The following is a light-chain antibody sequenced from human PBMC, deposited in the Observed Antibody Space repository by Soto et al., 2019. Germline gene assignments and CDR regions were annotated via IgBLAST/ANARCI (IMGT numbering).Light chain of an antibody. CDR3: QQRSDWPHS. J-gene: IGKJ1*01. CDR2: DAS. V-gene: IGKV3-11*01. CDR1: QSVSSF. Sequence: EIVLTQSPVTLSLSPGERATLSCRASQSVSSFLAWYQQTPGQAPRLLIYDASNRATGIPARFSGRGSGTDFTLTIGSLEPEDFGVYYCQQRSDWPHSFGQGTKVESK.